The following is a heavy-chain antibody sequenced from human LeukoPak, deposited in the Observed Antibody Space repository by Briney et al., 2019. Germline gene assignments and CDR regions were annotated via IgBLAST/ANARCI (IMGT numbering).Heavy chain of an antibody. CDR1: GYTFTAYY. D-gene: IGHD2-2*01. V-gene: IGHV1-2*02. Sequence: ASVKVSCKASGYTFTAYYMHWVRQAPGQGLAWMGWANPDSGGTNYAQNFQGRVTMTRDTSISTAYMELSRLRSDDTAVYYCAKSDCSFTSCYDNYYYGMDVWGQGTTVTVSS. CDR3: AKSDCSFTSCYDNYYYGMDV. J-gene: IGHJ6*02. CDR2: ANPDSGGT.